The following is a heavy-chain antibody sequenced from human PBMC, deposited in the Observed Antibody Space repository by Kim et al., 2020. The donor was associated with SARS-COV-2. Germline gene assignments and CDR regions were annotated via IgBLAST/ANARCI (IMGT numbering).Heavy chain of an antibody. CDR1: GFTFSSYG. Sequence: GGSLRLSCAASGFTFSSYGMHWVRQAPGKGLEWVAVIWYDGSNKYYADSVKGRFTISRDNSKNTLYLQMNSLRAEDTAVYYCARDSSGWQDRHYYYYGMDVWGQGTTVTVSS. CDR3: ARDSSGWQDRHYYYYGMDV. D-gene: IGHD6-19*01. CDR2: IWYDGSNK. V-gene: IGHV3-33*08. J-gene: IGHJ6*02.